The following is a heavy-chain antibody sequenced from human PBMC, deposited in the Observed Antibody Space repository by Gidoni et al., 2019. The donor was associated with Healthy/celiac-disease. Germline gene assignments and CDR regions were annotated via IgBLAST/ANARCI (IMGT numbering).Heavy chain of an antibody. Sequence: QVQLQESGPGLVKPSETLSLTCTVSGGSISSYYGSWIRQPAGKGLEWIGRIYTSGSTNYNPSLKSRVTMSVDTSKNQFSLKLSSVTAADTAVYYCASWVTDDSSGYPSYYYYGMDVWGQGTTVTVSS. CDR1: GGSISSYY. CDR2: IYTSGST. J-gene: IGHJ6*02. CDR3: ASWVTDDSSGYPSYYYYGMDV. D-gene: IGHD3-22*01. V-gene: IGHV4-4*07.